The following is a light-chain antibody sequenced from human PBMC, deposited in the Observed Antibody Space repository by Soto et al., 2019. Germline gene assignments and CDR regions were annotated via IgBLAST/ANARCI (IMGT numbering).Light chain of an antibody. CDR1: SSNIGTNA. Sequence: QSVLTQPPSASGTPGQRVTISCSGGSSNIGTNAVNWYQLLPGTAPKLLIYNNNQRPSGVPDRFSGSKSGTSASLAISGLQSEDEADYHCAAWDDSLNGYVFGTGTKVTLL. CDR2: NNN. V-gene: IGLV1-44*01. J-gene: IGLJ1*01. CDR3: AAWDDSLNGYV.